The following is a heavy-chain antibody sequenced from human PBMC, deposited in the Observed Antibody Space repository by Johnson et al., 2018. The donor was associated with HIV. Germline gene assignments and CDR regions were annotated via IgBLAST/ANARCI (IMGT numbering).Heavy chain of an antibody. CDR2: MWYDGSNK. V-gene: IGHV3-33*06. CDR3: AKDRDYGDFLDAFDI. CDR1: GFTFSSYG. J-gene: IGHJ3*02. Sequence: QVQLVESGGGVVQPGRSLRLSCTASGFTFSSYGMHWVRQAPGKGLEWVAVMWYDGSNKYYADSVKGRFTISSDNSKNTLYLQMHSLRAEDTAMYYCAKDRDYGDFLDAFDIWGQGTMVTVSS. D-gene: IGHD4-17*01.